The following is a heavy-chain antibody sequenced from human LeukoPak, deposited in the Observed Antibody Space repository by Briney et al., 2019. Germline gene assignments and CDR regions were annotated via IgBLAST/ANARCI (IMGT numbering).Heavy chain of an antibody. J-gene: IGHJ6*02. CDR3: AREYDSSGYSYYGMDV. CDR1: GYTFTGYY. Sequence: ASVKVPCKASGYTFTGYYMHWVRQAPGQGLEWMGWINPNSGGTNYAQKFQGRVTMTRDTSISTAYMELSRLRSDDTAVYYCAREYDSSGYSYYGMDVWGQGTTVTVSS. V-gene: IGHV1-2*02. CDR2: INPNSGGT. D-gene: IGHD3-22*01.